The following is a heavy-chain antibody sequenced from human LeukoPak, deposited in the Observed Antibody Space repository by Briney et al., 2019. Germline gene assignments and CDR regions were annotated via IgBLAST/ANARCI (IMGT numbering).Heavy chain of an antibody. CDR2: IYPGDSDT. Sequence: GESLKISCKGSGYSFTSYWIGWVRQMPGKGLEWMGIIYPGDSDTRYSPSFQGQVTISADKSISTAYLQWSSLKASDTAMYYCARPWGIAAAASGAFDIWGQGTMVTVSS. CDR1: GYSFTSYW. J-gene: IGHJ3*02. D-gene: IGHD6-13*01. V-gene: IGHV5-51*01. CDR3: ARPWGIAAAASGAFDI.